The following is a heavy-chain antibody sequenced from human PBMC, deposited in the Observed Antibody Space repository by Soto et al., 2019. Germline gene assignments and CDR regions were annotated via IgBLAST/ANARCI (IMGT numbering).Heavy chain of an antibody. J-gene: IGHJ4*02. V-gene: IGHV3-15*07. Sequence: EVQLVESGGGLVKPGGSLRLSCAASGFTFSNAWMNWVRQAPEKGLEWVGRIKSKTDGGTTDYAAPVKGRFTISRDDSKNTLYLQMNSLKTADTAVYYCTIQNARGVPDYWGQGTLVTVSS. CDR1: GFTFSNAW. D-gene: IGHD3-10*01. CDR2: IKSKTDGGTT. CDR3: TIQNARGVPDY.